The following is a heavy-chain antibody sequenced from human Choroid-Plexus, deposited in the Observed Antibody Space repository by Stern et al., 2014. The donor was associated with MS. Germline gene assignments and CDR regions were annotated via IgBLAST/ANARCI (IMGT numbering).Heavy chain of an antibody. Sequence: QLQLQESGPGLVKPSETLSLTCTVSGGSISSSSYYWGWIRQPPGKGLEWIGSIYYSGSTYYNPSLQSRVTIYVDTSTNHFPRKLGSVPAADTAVYYCARHPPYSSSPNWFDPWGQGTLVTVSS. J-gene: IGHJ5*02. CDR2: IYYSGST. CDR1: GGSISSSSYY. CDR3: ARHPPYSSSPNWFDP. V-gene: IGHV4-39*01. D-gene: IGHD6-6*01.